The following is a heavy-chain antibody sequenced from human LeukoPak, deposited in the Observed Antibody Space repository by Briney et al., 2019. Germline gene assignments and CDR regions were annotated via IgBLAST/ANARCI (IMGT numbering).Heavy chain of an antibody. V-gene: IGHV1-46*01. CDR2: INPPSGTT. CDR3: ARESLEMATNAFDI. Sequence: ASVKVSCKASGYTFTRYYIHWVRQAPGQGLEWMGTINPPSGTTTYAQKFQGRVTLTRDTATSTVYIELSSLRPEDTAFYYCARESLEMATNAFDIWGQGTMVTVSS. J-gene: IGHJ3*02. CDR1: GYTFTRYY. D-gene: IGHD5-24*01.